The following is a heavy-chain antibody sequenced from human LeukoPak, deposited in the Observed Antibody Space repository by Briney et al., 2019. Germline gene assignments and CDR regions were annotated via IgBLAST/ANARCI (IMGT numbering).Heavy chain of an antibody. CDR2: IIPIFGTA. J-gene: IGHJ4*02. Sequence: SVKVSCKASGGTFSSYAISWVRQAPGQGLEWMGGIIPIFGTANYAQKFQGRVTITADESTSTAYMKLSSLRSEDTAVYYCASGRCSSTSCPLGYWGQGTLVTVSS. CDR3: ASGRCSSTSCPLGY. V-gene: IGHV1-69*13. CDR1: GGTFSSYA. D-gene: IGHD2-2*01.